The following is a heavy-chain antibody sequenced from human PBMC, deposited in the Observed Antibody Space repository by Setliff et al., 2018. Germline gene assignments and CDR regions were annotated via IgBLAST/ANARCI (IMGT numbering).Heavy chain of an antibody. V-gene: IGHV3-30*07. CDR2: IAFDGINI. J-gene: IGHJ6*03. CDR3: AKGGRRDGYNSHYYYYMDV. D-gene: IGHD5-12*01. Sequence: PGGSLRLSCAASGFTFSSYAMHWVRQAPGKGLEWVAVIAFDGINIYYADSVKGRFTISRDNSKNTLYLQMNSLRAEDTAVYYCAKGGRRDGYNSHYYYYMDVWGKGTTVTVSS. CDR1: GFTFSSYA.